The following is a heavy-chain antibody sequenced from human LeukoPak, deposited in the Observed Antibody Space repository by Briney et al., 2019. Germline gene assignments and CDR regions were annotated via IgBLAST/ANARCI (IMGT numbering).Heavy chain of an antibody. J-gene: IGHJ3*02. CDR3: ARDVWFGELGAFDI. CDR1: GGTFSSYA. CDR2: IIPIFGTA. D-gene: IGHD3-10*01. V-gene: IGHV1-69*13. Sequence: SVKVSCKASGGTFSSYAISWVRQAPGQGLEWMGGIIPIFGTANYAQKFQGRVTITADESTSTAYMELSSLRSDDTAVYYCARDVWFGELGAFDIWGQGTMVTVSS.